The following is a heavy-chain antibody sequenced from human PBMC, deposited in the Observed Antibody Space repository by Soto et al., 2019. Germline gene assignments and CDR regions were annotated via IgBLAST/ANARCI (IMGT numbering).Heavy chain of an antibody. V-gene: IGHV1-3*01. CDR2: INVGNGNT. CDR3: ARPEARQNDFWRGYYTGTEYFQH. J-gene: IGHJ1*01. CDR1: GYTFTRYA. Sequence: QVQLVQSGAEVKKPGASVKVSCKASGYTFTRYAMHWVRQAPGQRLEWMGWINVGNGNTKESQKFQGRLTITRYTSASTAYMELSSLRSEDTAVYDCARPEARQNDFWRGYYTGTEYFQHWGQGTLVTVSS. D-gene: IGHD3-3*01.